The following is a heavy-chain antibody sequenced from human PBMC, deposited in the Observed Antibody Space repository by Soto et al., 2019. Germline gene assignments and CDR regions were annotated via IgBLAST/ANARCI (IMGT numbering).Heavy chain of an antibody. V-gene: IGHV3-7*01. CDR1: GFTFSSYW. J-gene: IGHJ4*02. CDR2: IKPAGSEK. CDR3: ARDYF. Sequence: EVPLVESGGGLVQPGGSLRLSCAASGFTFSSYWMSWVRQTPGKGLEWVGNIKPAGSEKYYEDSVKGRFPISCDNAKNSLYLELNSLRAGDKAVYYCARDYFWGQGTLVTVSS.